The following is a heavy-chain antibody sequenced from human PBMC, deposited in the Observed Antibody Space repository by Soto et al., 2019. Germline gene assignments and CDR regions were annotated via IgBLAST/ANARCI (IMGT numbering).Heavy chain of an antibody. CDR1: GFTCSSCS. D-gene: IGHD1-26*01. CDR3: GKGRSYYYYYGVDV. J-gene: IGHJ6*02. V-gene: IGHV3-23*01. CDR2: IIDSGGST. Sequence: PGGSLTLSCAASGFTCSSCSMGWVRQAPGKGLEWVSDIIDSGGSTYYADAVKGRFTISRDNSKSTLYLQMNSLRAEDTAVYYCGKGRSYYYYYGVDVWGQGTTVTVSS.